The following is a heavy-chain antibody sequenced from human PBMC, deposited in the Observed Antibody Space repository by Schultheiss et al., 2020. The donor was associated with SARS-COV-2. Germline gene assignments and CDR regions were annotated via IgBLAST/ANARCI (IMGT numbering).Heavy chain of an antibody. J-gene: IGHJ4*02. V-gene: IGHV3-30*01. CDR3: ARDLGYGDYEDY. D-gene: IGHD4-17*01. CDR1: GFTFSSYA. Sequence: GGSLRLSCAASGFTFSSYAMHWVRQAPGKGLEWVAVISYDGSNKYYADSVKGRFTISRDNSKNTLYLQMNSLRAEDTAVYYCARDLGYGDYEDYWGQGTLVTVSS. CDR2: ISYDGSNK.